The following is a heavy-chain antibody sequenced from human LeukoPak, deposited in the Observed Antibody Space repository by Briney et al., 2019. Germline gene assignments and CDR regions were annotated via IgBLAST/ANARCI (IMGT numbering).Heavy chain of an antibody. CDR3: ARGRQQLVRGNWFDP. D-gene: IGHD6-13*01. Sequence: GASVKVSCKASGYTFSGYYLHWVRQAPGQGLEWMGWMNPNSGNTGYAQKFQGRVTITRNTSISTAYMELSSLRSEDTAVYYCARGRQQLVRGNWFDPWGQGTLVTVSS. CDR1: GYTFSGYY. CDR2: MNPNSGNT. J-gene: IGHJ5*02. V-gene: IGHV1-8*03.